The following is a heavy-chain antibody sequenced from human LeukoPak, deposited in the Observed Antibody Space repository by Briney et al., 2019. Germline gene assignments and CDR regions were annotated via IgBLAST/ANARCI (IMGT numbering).Heavy chain of an antibody. Sequence: SETLSLTCTVSGGSISSYYWSWIRQPPGKGLEWIGYIYYSGSTNYNPSLKSRVTISVDTSKNQFSLKLSSVTAADTAVYYCARQGRWLPFDYWGQGTLVTVSS. CDR2: IYYSGST. CDR1: GGSISSYY. D-gene: IGHD5-24*01. CDR3: ARQGRWLPFDY. J-gene: IGHJ4*02. V-gene: IGHV4-59*08.